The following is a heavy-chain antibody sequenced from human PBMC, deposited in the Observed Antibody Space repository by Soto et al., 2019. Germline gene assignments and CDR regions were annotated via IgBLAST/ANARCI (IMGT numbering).Heavy chain of an antibody. J-gene: IGHJ4*02. D-gene: IGHD2-15*01. CDR3: ANGRDCSGGSCSFDY. V-gene: IGHV3-30*18. CDR2: ISYDGSNK. Sequence: VQLVESGGGVVQPGRSLRLSCAASGFTFSSYGMHWVRQAPGKGLEWVAVISYDGSNKYYADSVKGRFTISRDNSKNTLYLQMNSLRAEDTAVYYCANGRDCSGGSCSFDYWGQGTLVTVSS. CDR1: GFTFSSYG.